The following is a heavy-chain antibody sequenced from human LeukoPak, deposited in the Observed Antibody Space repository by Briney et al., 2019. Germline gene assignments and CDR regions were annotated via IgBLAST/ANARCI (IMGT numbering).Heavy chain of an antibody. CDR2: IYYSGST. V-gene: IGHV4-30-4*01. Sequence: PSETLCLTCTVSGGSISSGDYYWSWIRQPPEKGLEWIGYIYYSGSTYYNPSLKSRVTISVDTSKNQFSLKLSSVTAADTAVYYCARERRRYQLLYYFDYWGQGTLVTVSS. J-gene: IGHJ4*02. CDR3: ARERRRYQLLYYFDY. D-gene: IGHD2-2*01. CDR1: GGSISSGDYY.